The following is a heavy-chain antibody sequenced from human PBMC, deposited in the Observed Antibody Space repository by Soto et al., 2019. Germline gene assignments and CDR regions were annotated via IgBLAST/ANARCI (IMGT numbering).Heavy chain of an antibody. CDR1: GYTFTSYG. Sequence: QVQLVQSGAEVKKPGASVKVSCKASGYTFTSYGISWVRQAPGQGLEWMGWISAYNGNTNYAQKLQGRVTMTTDTATSTAYMELRSLRSDDTAVYYCARTSLGWLRLGWFDPWGQGTLVTVSS. CDR2: ISAYNGNT. J-gene: IGHJ5*02. D-gene: IGHD5-12*01. V-gene: IGHV1-18*01. CDR3: ARTSLGWLRLGWFDP.